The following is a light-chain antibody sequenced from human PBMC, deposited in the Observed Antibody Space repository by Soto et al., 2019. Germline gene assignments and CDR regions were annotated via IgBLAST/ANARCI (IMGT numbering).Light chain of an antibody. Sequence: DNVLTQSPYTLSLSPGERATLSCRASQSVSTYLAWYQQKPGQGPRLLIYDASNRATGIPARFSGSGSGTDFTLTISSLEPEDFAVYYCHQYDNWPKTFGQGTRLEI. CDR1: QSVSTY. V-gene: IGKV3-11*01. J-gene: IGKJ5*01. CDR2: DAS. CDR3: HQYDNWPKT.